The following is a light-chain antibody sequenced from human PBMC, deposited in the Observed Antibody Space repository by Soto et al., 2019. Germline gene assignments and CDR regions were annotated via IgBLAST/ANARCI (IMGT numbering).Light chain of an antibody. Sequence: DIQMTQSPSTLSASVGDRVTITCRASQSISSWLAWYQQKPGKAPKLLIYDASSLESGVPSRFSGSGSGTESTLTISSLQPDDFATYYCQQYTAFGQGTKVDIK. V-gene: IGKV1-5*01. CDR1: QSISSW. CDR3: QQYTA. CDR2: DAS. J-gene: IGKJ1*01.